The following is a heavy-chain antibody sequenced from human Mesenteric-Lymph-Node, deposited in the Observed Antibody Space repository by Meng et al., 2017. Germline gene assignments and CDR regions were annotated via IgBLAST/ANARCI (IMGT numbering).Heavy chain of an antibody. CDR3: ARTGCSSSSCYDY. CDR2: INAGNGNT. Sequence: QVQLVQSGAEVKKPGASVNVSCKDSGYSFTTYALPWVRQATGQRLECMGWINAGNGNTKYSEKFQSRVTITRDTAASTAYMELSSLRSEDTAVYYCARTGCSSSSCYDYWGQGTLVTVSS. J-gene: IGHJ4*02. D-gene: IGHD2-2*01. V-gene: IGHV1-3*01. CDR1: GYSFTTYA.